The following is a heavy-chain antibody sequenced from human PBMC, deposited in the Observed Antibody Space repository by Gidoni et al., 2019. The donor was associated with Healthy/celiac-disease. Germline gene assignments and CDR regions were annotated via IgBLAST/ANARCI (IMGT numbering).Heavy chain of an antibody. V-gene: IGHV3-30-3*01. CDR3: ARDKIAVAPWDY. J-gene: IGHJ4*02. CDR2: ISYDGSNK. Sequence: QVQLVESGGGVVQPGRSLRLSCAAPGFTFSSYAMHWVRQAPGKGLEWVAVISYDGSNKYYADSVKGRFTISRDNYKNTLYLQMNSLRAEDTAVYYCARDKIAVAPWDYWGQGTLVTVSS. D-gene: IGHD6-19*01. CDR1: GFTFSSYA.